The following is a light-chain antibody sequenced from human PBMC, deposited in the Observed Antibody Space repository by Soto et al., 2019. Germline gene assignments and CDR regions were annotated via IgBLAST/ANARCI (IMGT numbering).Light chain of an antibody. CDR2: EVS. CDR1: SSDVGGYNY. J-gene: IGLJ1*01. V-gene: IGLV2-14*01. CDR3: SSYTTSGTYV. Sequence: QSVLTQPASVSGSPGQSSTISCTGTSSDVGGYNYVSWYQQNPGNAPQLMIYEVSTRPSGVSNRFSASKSGNTASLTISGLRAEDESDYYCSSYTTSGTYVFGTGTKVTVL.